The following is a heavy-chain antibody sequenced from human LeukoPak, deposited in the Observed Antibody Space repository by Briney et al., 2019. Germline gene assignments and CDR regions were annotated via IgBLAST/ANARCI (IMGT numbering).Heavy chain of an antibody. Sequence: ASVKVSCKASGYSFTGYYMHWVRQAPGQGLGWMGIINPSGGSTSYAQKFQGRVTMTRDTSTSTVYMELSSLRSDDTAVYYCAREPLRRHNWFDPWGQGTLVTVSS. V-gene: IGHV1-46*01. D-gene: IGHD4-17*01. CDR1: GYSFTGYY. CDR3: AREPLRRHNWFDP. CDR2: INPSGGST. J-gene: IGHJ5*02.